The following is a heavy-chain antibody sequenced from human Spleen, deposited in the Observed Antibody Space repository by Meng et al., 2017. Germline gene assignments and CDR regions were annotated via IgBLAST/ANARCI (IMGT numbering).Heavy chain of an antibody. J-gene: IGHJ4*02. Sequence: GESLKISCAASGFTFSSYWMSWVRQAPGKGLEWVANIKQDGSEKYYVDSVKGRFTISRDNAKNSLYLQMNSLRAEDTAVYYCARGTYTYYYDSSGYLPGYWGQGTLVTVSS. D-gene: IGHD3-22*01. V-gene: IGHV3-7*04. CDR3: ARGTYTYYYDSSGYLPGY. CDR1: GFTFSSYW. CDR2: IKQDGSEK.